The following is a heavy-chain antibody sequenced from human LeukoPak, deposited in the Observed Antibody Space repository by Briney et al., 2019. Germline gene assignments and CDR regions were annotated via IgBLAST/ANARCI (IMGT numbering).Heavy chain of an antibody. V-gene: IGHV3-11*01. CDR3: ARTGYSSSFDY. CDR1: GGAFSGYS. Sequence: LSLTCAVYGGAFSGYSWSWIRQAPGKGLEWVSYISSSGSTIYYADSVKGRFTISRDNAKNSLYLQMNSLRAEDTAVYYCARTGYSSSFDYWGQGTLVTVSS. CDR2: ISSSGSTI. D-gene: IGHD6-13*01. J-gene: IGHJ4*02.